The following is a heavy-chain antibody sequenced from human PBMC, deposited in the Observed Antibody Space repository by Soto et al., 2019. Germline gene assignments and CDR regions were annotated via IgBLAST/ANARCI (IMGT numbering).Heavy chain of an antibody. CDR2: ISAYNGNT. J-gene: IGHJ4*02. CDR3: ARSGVYCGGDCSFFDY. D-gene: IGHD2-21*02. CDR1: GYTFTSYG. V-gene: IGHV1-18*01. Sequence: ASVKVSCKASGYTFTSYGISWVRQAPGQGLEWMGWISAYNGNTNYAQKLQGRVTMTTDTSTSTAYMELRSLRSDDTAVYYCARSGVYCGGDCSFFDYWGQGTLVTVSP.